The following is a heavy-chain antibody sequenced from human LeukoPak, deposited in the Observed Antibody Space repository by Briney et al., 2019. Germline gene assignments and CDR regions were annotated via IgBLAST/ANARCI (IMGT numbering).Heavy chain of an antibody. D-gene: IGHD4-23*01. V-gene: IGHV5-51*01. CDR2: IYPDDSDT. CDR1: GYSFTRYW. Sequence: GESLKISCKGSGYSFTRYWIGWVRQMPGKGLEWMGIIYPDDSDTRYNPSFQGQVTISVDKSINTAYVQWSSLKASDTAMYYCARRVVNNRNWYFNLWGRGTLVTVSS. CDR3: ARRVVNNRNWYFNL. J-gene: IGHJ2*01.